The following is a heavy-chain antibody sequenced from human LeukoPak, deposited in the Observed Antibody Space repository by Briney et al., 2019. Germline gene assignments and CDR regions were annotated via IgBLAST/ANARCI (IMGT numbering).Heavy chain of an antibody. CDR2: IYYSGST. CDR3: ARDYGGLNDAFDI. V-gene: IGHV4-59*01. Sequence: PSETLPLTCTVSGGSISSYYWSWIRQPPGKGLEWIGYIYYSGSTNYNPSLKSRVTISVDTSKNQFSLKLSSVTAADTAVYYCARDYGGLNDAFDIWGQGTMVTVSS. CDR1: GGSISSYY. J-gene: IGHJ3*02. D-gene: IGHD4-23*01.